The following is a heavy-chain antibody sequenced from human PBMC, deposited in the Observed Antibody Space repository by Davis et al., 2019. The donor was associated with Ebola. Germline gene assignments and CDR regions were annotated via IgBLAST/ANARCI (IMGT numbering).Heavy chain of an antibody. CDR1: GYTLTELS. D-gene: IGHD6-13*01. CDR3: ARTIAAAGGWFDP. CDR2: ISAYNGNT. J-gene: IGHJ5*02. Sequence: ASVKVSCKVSGYTLTELSMHWVRQAPGQGLEWMGWISAYNGNTNYAQKLQGRVTMTTDTSTSTAYMELRSLRSDDTAVYYCARTIAAAGGWFDPWGQGTLVTVSS. V-gene: IGHV1-18*01.